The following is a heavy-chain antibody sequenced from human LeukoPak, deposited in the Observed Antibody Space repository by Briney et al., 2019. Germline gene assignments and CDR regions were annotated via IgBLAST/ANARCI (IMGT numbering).Heavy chain of an antibody. J-gene: IGHJ4*02. CDR3: ASRYSRRYPCDY. CDR2: IYDSGST. V-gene: IGHV4-4*02. D-gene: IGHD6-13*01. Sequence: SETAPLTCAVSSGSISSTNCWAWVRPPPGKGLEWIGEIYDSGSTNYNPSLKSRLTISVDKSKNQFSLKLSSVTAADTAVYYCASRYSRRYPCDYWGQGNLVTVSS. CDR1: SGSISSTNC.